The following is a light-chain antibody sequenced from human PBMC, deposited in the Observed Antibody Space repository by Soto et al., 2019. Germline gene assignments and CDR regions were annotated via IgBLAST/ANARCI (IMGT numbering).Light chain of an antibody. V-gene: IGKV3-20*01. CDR1: QSVSSAY. CDR2: GTS. Sequence: ENGLQQSPGPLSLTPGERAPLSCRASQSVSSAYFAWYQQRPGQAPRLLIYGTSSRATGIPDRFSGSGSGTDFTLTISRLEPEDFAVYYCQQYHDSLWTFGQGTKVDIK. J-gene: IGKJ1*01. CDR3: QQYHDSLWT.